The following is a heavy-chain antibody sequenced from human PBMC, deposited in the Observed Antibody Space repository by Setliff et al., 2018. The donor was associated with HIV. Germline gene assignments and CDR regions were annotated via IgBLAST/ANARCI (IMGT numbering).Heavy chain of an antibody. Sequence: PSETLSLTCAVSGGSTNNYYLTWIRQPPGKGLEWIGSVSNGGDTNYNPSLKSRVSLSLDTSKTQFSLKLTSVTAADTAVYYCARATYTTLFGVLMGGGLQYWGQGTLVTVSS. CDR2: VSNGGDT. D-gene: IGHD3-3*01. CDR3: ARATYTTLFGVLMGGGLQY. V-gene: IGHV4-59*01. J-gene: IGHJ4*02. CDR1: GGSTNNYY.